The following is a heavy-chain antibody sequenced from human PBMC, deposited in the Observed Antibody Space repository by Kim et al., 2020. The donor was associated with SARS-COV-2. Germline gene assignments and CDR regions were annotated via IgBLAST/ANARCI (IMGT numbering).Heavy chain of an antibody. Sequence: GGSLRLSCAASGFIFSSYWMYWVRQAPGKGLVWVSRINIDGSHTSYADSVKGRFTISRENGKNTLYLQMNSRRAEDTAVYYCTATGAAGYWGQGTRVTVSS. CDR2: INIDGSHT. D-gene: IGHD2-8*02. CDR3: TATGAAGY. J-gene: IGHJ4*02. CDR1: GFIFSSYW. V-gene: IGHV3-74*01.